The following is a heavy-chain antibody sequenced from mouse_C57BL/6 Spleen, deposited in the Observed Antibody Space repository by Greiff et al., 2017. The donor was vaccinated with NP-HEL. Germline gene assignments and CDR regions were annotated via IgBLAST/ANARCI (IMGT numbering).Heavy chain of an antibody. D-gene: IGHD3-2*02. V-gene: IGHV1-69*01. Sequence: QVQLQQPGAELVMPGASVKLSCKASGYTFTSYWMHWVKQRPGQGLEWIGEIDPSDSYTNYNQKFKGKSTLTVDKSSSTAYMHLSILTSEDSAVYYCARLTAQALLDYWGQGTTLTVSS. CDR3: ARLTAQALLDY. CDR1: GYTFTSYW. J-gene: IGHJ2*01. CDR2: IDPSDSYT.